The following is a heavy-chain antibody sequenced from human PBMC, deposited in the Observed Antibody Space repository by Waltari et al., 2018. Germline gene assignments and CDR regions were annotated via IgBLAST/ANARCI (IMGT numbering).Heavy chain of an antibody. CDR3: AKTPGSSWVHDSPGGMDV. CDR2: ISGSGGST. V-gene: IGHV3-23*01. Sequence: EVQLLASGGGLVQPGGSLRLSCAAYGFTFSSYAMSWVRHAHGQGLEWVSAISGSGGSTYYADSVKGRFTISRDNSKNTLYLQMNSLRAEDTAVYYCAKTPGSSWVHDSPGGMDVWGQGTTVTVSS. D-gene: IGHD6-13*01. CDR1: GFTFSSYA. J-gene: IGHJ6*02.